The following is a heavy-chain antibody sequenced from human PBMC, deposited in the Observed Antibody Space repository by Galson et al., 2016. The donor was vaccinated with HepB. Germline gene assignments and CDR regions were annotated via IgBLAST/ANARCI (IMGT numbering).Heavy chain of an antibody. CDR2: IFYSGST. J-gene: IGHJ4*02. D-gene: IGHD2-2*01. CDR3: AGTREGSTSWLDF. Sequence: SETLSLTCTVSGGSINSYFWSWIRQPPGKGLEWIGYIFYSGSTNYSPSLKSRATISLDTSKKHFSLMLRSVTAADTAVYYCAGTREGSTSWLDFWGQGTLVTVSS. CDR1: GGSINSYF. V-gene: IGHV4-59*01.